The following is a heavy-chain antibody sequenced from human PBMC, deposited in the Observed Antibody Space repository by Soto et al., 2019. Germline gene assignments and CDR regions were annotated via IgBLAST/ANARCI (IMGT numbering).Heavy chain of an antibody. Sequence: SETLSLTCTVSGDSISNSRYFWGWIRQPPGKGLEWIGIIYYSGTTYYNPSLKSRITMSVDTSNNKFSLRLSSASAADTAIYYCATLAGTGVPFYYGMDIWGQGTTVTVSS. CDR1: GDSISNSRYF. CDR2: IYYSGTT. CDR3: ATLAGTGVPFYYGMDI. J-gene: IGHJ6*02. D-gene: IGHD6-19*01. V-gene: IGHV4-39*01.